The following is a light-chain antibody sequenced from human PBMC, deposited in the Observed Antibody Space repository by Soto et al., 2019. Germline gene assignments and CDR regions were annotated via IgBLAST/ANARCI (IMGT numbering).Light chain of an antibody. CDR2: GAS. CDR3: QHYFNWPYT. J-gene: IGKJ2*01. CDR1: QSVTSN. Sequence: EIVMTQSPATLSVSPGERATLSCRASQSVTSNLAWYQQKPGRAPRLLIYGASTRATGIPARFSGSGSGTEFTLTISKLQSEDFALYYCQHYFNWPYTFGQGTKVDIK. V-gene: IGKV3-15*01.